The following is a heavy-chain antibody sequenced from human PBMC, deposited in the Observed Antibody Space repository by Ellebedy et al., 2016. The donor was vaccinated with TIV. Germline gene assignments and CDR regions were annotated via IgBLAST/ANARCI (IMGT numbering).Heavy chain of an antibody. J-gene: IGHJ6*03. CDR3: ARVKRPYDFWSGYHRPKGYMDV. CDR2: INHSGST. D-gene: IGHD3-3*01. CDR1: GGSFSGYY. V-gene: IGHV4-34*01. Sequence: GSLRLXXAVYGGSFSGYYWSWIRQPPGKGLEWIGEINHSGSTNYNPSLKSRVTISVDTSKNQFSLKLSSVTAADTAVYYCARVKRPYDFWSGYHRPKGYMDVWGKGTTVTVSS.